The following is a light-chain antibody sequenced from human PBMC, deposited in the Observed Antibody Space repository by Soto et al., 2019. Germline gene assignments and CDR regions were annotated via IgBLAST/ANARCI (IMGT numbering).Light chain of an antibody. J-gene: IGKJ1*01. CDR3: QQYGSSQT. Sequence: EIVFTQSPGTLSLYPGERATLSCRASQSVSSSYLAWYQQKPGQAPRLLIYGASSRATGIPDRFSGSGSGTDFTLTISRLEPEDFAVYYCQQYGSSQTFGQGTRWIS. CDR1: QSVSSSY. V-gene: IGKV3-20*01. CDR2: GAS.